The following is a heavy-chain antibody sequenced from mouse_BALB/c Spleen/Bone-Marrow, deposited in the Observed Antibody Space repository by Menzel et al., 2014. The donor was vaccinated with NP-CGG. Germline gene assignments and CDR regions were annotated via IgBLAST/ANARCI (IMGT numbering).Heavy chain of an antibody. CDR2: IYPGGGYT. V-gene: IGHV1-63*02. J-gene: IGHJ1*01. D-gene: IGHD2-14*01. CDR3: EREVRRYFDV. CDR1: GYTFTNYW. Sequence: VKLMESGVELVRPGTSVKISSKASGYTFTNYWLGWVKQRPGHGPEWIGDIYPGGGYTNYNEKFKGKATLTADTSSSTAYMQLSSLTSEDSAVYFCEREVRRYFDVWGARTTVTVSS.